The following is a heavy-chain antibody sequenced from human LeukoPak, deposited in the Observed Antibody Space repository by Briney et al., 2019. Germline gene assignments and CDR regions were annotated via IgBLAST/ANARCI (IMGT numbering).Heavy chain of an antibody. CDR2: IYYSGST. CDR3: ASTSGYSSGSGAFDI. D-gene: IGHD6-19*01. V-gene: IGHV4-59*08. CDR1: GGSISSYY. J-gene: IGHJ3*02. Sequence: PSETLSLTCTVSGGSISSYYWSWIRQPPGKGLEWIGYIYYSGSTNYNPSLKSRVTISVDTSKNQFSLKLSSVTAADTAVYYCASTSGYSSGSGAFDIWGQGTMVTVSS.